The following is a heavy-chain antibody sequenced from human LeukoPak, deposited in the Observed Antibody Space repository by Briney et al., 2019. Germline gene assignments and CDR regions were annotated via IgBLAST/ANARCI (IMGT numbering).Heavy chain of an antibody. CDR2: IYYSGST. CDR1: GGSFSGYY. Sequence: SETLSLTCAVYGGSFSGYYCSWIRQPPGKGLEGIGSIYYSGSTYYNPSLKSRVTISVDTSKNQFSLKLSSVTAADTAVYYCAAGYSSIHAFDIWGQGTMVTVSS. J-gene: IGHJ3*02. V-gene: IGHV4-34*01. D-gene: IGHD6-13*01. CDR3: AAGYSSIHAFDI.